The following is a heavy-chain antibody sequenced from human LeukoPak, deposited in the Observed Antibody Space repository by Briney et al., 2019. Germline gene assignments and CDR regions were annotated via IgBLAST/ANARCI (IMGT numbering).Heavy chain of an antibody. V-gene: IGHV5-51*01. D-gene: IGHD3-9*01. Sequence: PGESLKISCKGSGSSFTSYWIGWVRQMPGKGLEWMGIIYPSDSDTRYSPSFQGQVTISADKSISTAYLQWSSLKASDTAMYYCATQLTYYDILTEADDAFDIWGQGTMVTVSS. CDR3: ATQLTYYDILTEADDAFDI. J-gene: IGHJ3*02. CDR2: IYPSDSDT. CDR1: GSSFTSYW.